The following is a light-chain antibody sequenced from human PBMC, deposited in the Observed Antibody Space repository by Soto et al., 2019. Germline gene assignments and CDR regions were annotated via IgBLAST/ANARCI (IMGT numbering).Light chain of an antibody. CDR1: SSDIGAGYD. Sequence: QSVLTQPPSVSGAPGQRVTISCTGSSSDIGAGYDVHWYQQLPGTAPKLLIYGNNNRPSGVPDRFSGSKSDTSASLAITGLQAEDEADYYCQSYDSSLNVVFGGGTQLTVL. V-gene: IGLV1-40*01. CDR3: QSYDSSLNVV. J-gene: IGLJ3*02. CDR2: GNN.